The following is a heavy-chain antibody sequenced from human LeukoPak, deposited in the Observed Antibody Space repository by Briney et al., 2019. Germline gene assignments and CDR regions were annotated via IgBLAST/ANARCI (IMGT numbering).Heavy chain of an antibody. V-gene: IGHV4-38-2*02. CDR1: GYSISSGYY. D-gene: IGHD4-17*01. J-gene: IGHJ4*02. CDR2: IYHSGST. CDR3: ASTTVRTGY. Sequence: PSETLPLTCTVSGYSISSGYYWGWIRQPPGKGLEWIGSIYHSGSTYYNPSLRSRVTISINTSNNQFSLKVTSVTAADTAVYYCASTTVRTGYWGQGTLVTVSS.